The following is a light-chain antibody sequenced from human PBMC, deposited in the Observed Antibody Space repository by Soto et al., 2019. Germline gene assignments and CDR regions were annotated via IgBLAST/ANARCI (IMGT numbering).Light chain of an antibody. CDR1: SSNIGNNY. V-gene: IGLV1-51*02. CDR2: ENN. Sequence: QSVLTQSRSLSAAPGQKVTISCSGRSSNIGNNYVSWYQQLPGTAPKLLIYENNKRPSGIPDRFSGSKSGTSATLGITGLQTGDEADYYCGTWDSSLSAGVFGTGT. J-gene: IGLJ1*01. CDR3: GTWDSSLSAGV.